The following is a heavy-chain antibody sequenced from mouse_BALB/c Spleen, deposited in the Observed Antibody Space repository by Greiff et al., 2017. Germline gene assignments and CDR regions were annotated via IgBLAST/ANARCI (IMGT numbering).Heavy chain of an antibody. Sequence: EVHLVESGGGLVKPGGSLKLSCAASGFTFSSYAMSWVRQTPEKRLEWVASISSGGSTYYPDSVKGRFTISRDNARNILYLQMSSLRSEDTAMYYCARGDEYYAMDYWGQGTSVTVSS. V-gene: IGHV5-6-5*01. CDR3: ARGDEYYAMDY. CDR2: ISSGGST. J-gene: IGHJ4*01. CDR1: GFTFSSYA.